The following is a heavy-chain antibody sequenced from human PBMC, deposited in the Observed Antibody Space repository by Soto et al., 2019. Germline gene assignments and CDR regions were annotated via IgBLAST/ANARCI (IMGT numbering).Heavy chain of an antibody. CDR2: IYYSGST. CDR1: GGSISSYY. J-gene: IGHJ5*02. CDR3: ARVPSNFRGDWWWFDP. D-gene: IGHD2-21*02. Sequence: LSLTCTVSGGSISSYYWSWIRQPPGKGLEWIGYIYYSGSTNYNPSLKSRVTISVDTSKNQFSLKLSSVTAADTAVYYCARVPSNFRGDWWWFDPWGQGTLVTVSS. V-gene: IGHV4-59*01.